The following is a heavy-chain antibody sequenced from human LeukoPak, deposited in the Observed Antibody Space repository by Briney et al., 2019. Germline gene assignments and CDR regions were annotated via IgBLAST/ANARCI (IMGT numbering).Heavy chain of an antibody. D-gene: IGHD6-13*01. CDR1: GGSISSYY. Sequence: SETLSLTCTVSGGSISSYYWSWIRQPPGKGLEWIGYIYYSGSTNYSPSLKSRVTISVDTSKNQFSLKLSSVTAADTAVYYCARTISSSWYFWFDPWGQGTLVTVSS. CDR3: ARTISSSWYFWFDP. V-gene: IGHV4-59*01. CDR2: IYYSGST. J-gene: IGHJ5*02.